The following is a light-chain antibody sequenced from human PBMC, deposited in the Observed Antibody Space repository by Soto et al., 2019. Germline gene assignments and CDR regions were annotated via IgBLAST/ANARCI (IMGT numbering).Light chain of an antibody. CDR3: QQYNNWRT. CDR1: QSVSSN. J-gene: IGKJ1*01. Sequence: ETVMTQSPATLSVSPCERSTLSCRASQSVSSNLAWYQQNPGQAPRLLIYGASSRATGIPARFTGSGSGTEFTLTISSLQSEDFAVYYCQQYNNWRTFGQGTKVDIK. V-gene: IGKV3-15*01. CDR2: GAS.